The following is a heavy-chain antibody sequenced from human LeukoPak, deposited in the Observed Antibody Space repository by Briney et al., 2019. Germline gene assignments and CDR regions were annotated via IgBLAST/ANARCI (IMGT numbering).Heavy chain of an antibody. D-gene: IGHD3-22*01. CDR3: ARDYYDTSGYFDY. V-gene: IGHV1-2*02. J-gene: IGHJ4*02. Sequence: ASVKVSCKASGYTFSGYYIHCVRQAPGQGLEWMGWINPNSGGTNSAQKFQGRVTMTRDTSITTAYMELSRLRSDDTAVYYCARDYYDTSGYFDYWGQGTLLTVSS. CDR1: GYTFSGYY. CDR2: INPNSGGT.